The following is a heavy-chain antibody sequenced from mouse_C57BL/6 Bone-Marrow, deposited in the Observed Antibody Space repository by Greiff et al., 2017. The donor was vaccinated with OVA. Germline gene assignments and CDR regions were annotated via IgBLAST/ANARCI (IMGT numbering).Heavy chain of an antibody. CDR3: ARDLSGAMDY. Sequence: EVQRVESEGGLVQPGSSMKLSCTASGFTFSDYYMAWVRQVPEKGLEWVANINYDGSSTYYLDSLKSRFIISRDTATNIPYLQMSSLKSEDTATYYCARDLSGAMDYWGQGTSVTVSS. CDR2: INYDGSST. V-gene: IGHV5-16*01. CDR1: GFTFSDYY. J-gene: IGHJ4*01.